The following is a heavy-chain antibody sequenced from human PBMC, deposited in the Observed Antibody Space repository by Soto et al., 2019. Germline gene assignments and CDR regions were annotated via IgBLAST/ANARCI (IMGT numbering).Heavy chain of an antibody. CDR1: GYTFTGYY. J-gene: IGHJ5*02. V-gene: IGHV1-2*02. CDR2: INPNSGGT. Sequence: GASVKVCCKASGYTFTGYYMHWVRQAPGQGLEWMGWINPNSGGTNYAQKFQGRVTMTRDTSISTAYMELSRLRSDDTAVYYCARPRKLVDWFDPWGQGTLVTVSS. CDR3: ARPRKLVDWFDP. D-gene: IGHD6-6*01.